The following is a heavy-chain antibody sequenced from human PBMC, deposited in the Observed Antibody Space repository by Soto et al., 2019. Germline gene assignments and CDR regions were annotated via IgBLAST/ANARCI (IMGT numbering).Heavy chain of an antibody. CDR1: GFTFSSYA. D-gene: IGHD3-10*01. Sequence: GGSLRLSCAASGFTFSSYAMSWVRQAPGKGLEWVSAISGSGGSTYYADSVKGRFTISRDNSKNTLYLRMNSLRAEDTAVYYCAKDYYGSGSYFGYYYYYYMDVWGKGTTVTVSS. CDR2: ISGSGGST. J-gene: IGHJ6*03. CDR3: AKDYYGSGSYFGYYYYYYMDV. V-gene: IGHV3-23*01.